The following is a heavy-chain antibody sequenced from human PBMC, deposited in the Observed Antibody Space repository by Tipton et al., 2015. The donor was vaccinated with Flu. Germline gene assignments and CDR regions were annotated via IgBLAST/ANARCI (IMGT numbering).Heavy chain of an antibody. CDR2: IYYSGST. V-gene: IGHV4-59*01. CDR3: ARGVLHFDY. CDR1: GGSISSYY. Sequence: TLSLTCTVSGGSISSYYWSWIRQPPGKGLEWIGYIYYSGSTNYNPSLKSRVTISADTSKNQFSLQLSSVTAADTAVYYCARGVLHFDYWGQGTLVTVSS. J-gene: IGHJ4*02. D-gene: IGHD2-15*01.